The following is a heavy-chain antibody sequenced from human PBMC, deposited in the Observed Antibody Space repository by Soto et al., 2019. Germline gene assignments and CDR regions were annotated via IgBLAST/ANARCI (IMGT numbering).Heavy chain of an antibody. J-gene: IGHJ6*02. Sequence: PGGSLRLSCAASGFSFSSYAMHWVRQAPGKGLEWVAVISYDGSNKYYADSVKGRFTISRDNSKNTLYLQMNSLRAEDTAVYYCASDGKAASSTYYYYGMAVCGQGTTLTVSS. D-gene: IGHD2-15*01. V-gene: IGHV3-30-3*01. CDR2: ISYDGSNK. CDR1: GFSFSSYA. CDR3: ASDGKAASSTYYYYGMAV.